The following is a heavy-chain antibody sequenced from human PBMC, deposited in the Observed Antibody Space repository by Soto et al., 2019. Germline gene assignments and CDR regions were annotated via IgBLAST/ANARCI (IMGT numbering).Heavy chain of an antibody. Sequence: QVHLVQCGAEVKKPGASVKVSCKGSCYTFTSCGITWVRQAPGQGLEWMGWISAHNGNTDYAQKLQGRVTVTRDTSTSTAYMELRSLRSDDTAVYYCARGRYGDYWGQGALVTVS. D-gene: IGHD1-1*01. CDR3: ARGRYGDY. CDR2: ISAHNGNT. J-gene: IGHJ4*02. CDR1: CYTFTSCG. V-gene: IGHV1-18*01.